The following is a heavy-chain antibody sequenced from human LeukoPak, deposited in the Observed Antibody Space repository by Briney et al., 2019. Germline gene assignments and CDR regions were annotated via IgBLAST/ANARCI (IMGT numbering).Heavy chain of an antibody. CDR3: AKGEIQLWLKAAFDI. V-gene: IGHV1-69*13. Sequence: ASVKVSCKASGGTFSSYAISWVRQAPGQGLEWMGGIIPIFGTANYAQKFQGRVTITADESTSTAYMELSSLRSEDTAVYYCAKGEIQLWLKAAFDIWGQGTMVTVSS. J-gene: IGHJ3*02. CDR2: IIPIFGTA. CDR1: GGTFSSYA. D-gene: IGHD5-18*01.